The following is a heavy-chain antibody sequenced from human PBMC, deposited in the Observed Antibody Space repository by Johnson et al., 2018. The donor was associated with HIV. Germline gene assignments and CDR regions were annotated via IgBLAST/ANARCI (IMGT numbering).Heavy chain of an antibody. V-gene: IGHV3-30*02. CDR3: AKDSERGYSYGWCGFDI. J-gene: IGHJ3*02. CDR2: IRYDGSNK. D-gene: IGHD5-18*01. CDR1: GFTFSSYG. Sequence: QVQLVESGGGVVQPGGSLRLSCAASGFTFSSYGIHWVRQAPGKGLEWVAFIRYDGSNKDYIDSVRGRFTISRDNSKNKLYLQMNSLKTEDTAVYYCAKDSERGYSYGWCGFDIWGQGTMVTVSS.